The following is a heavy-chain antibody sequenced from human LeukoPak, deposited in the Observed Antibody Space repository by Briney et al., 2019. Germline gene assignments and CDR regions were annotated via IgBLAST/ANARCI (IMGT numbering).Heavy chain of an antibody. D-gene: IGHD4-17*01. CDR1: GFTFSSYS. CDR2: ITTSGGAK. CDR3: AKDASADYGDYVDAFDI. V-gene: IGHV3-48*01. J-gene: IGHJ3*02. Sequence: GGSLRLSCAASGFTFSSYSMNWVRQAPGKGLEWISYITTSGGAKNYADSVKGRFTISRDNSKNTLYLQMNSLRAEDTAVYYCAKDASADYGDYVDAFDIRGQGTMVTVSS.